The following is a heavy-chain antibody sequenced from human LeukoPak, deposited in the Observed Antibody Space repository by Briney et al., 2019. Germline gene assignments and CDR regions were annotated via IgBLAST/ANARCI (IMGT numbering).Heavy chain of an antibody. D-gene: IGHD2-21*02. CDR1: GFTFSSYA. J-gene: IGHJ4*02. Sequence: GGSLRLSCAASGFTFSSYAMHWVRQAPGMGLEWVAVISYDGSNKYYADSVKGRFTISRDNSKNTLYLQMNSLRAEDTAVYYRATACGGDCYSDYWGQGTLVTVSS. CDR3: ATACGGDCYSDY. V-gene: IGHV3-30*04. CDR2: ISYDGSNK.